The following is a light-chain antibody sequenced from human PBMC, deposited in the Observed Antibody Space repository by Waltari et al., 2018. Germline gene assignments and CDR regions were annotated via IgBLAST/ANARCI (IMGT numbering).Light chain of an antibody. CDR2: EVR. CDR1: SSDVGGYNY. V-gene: IGLV2-14*01. CDR3: SSYTRSSARWV. Sequence: QSALTQPASVSGSPGQSITISCPGTSSDVGGYNYVSWYQQHPGKAPKLMIYEVRKRAAGVSKRFSGSKSGNTASLTISGLQAEDEADYDCSSYTRSSARWVVGGGTKLTVL. J-gene: IGLJ3*02.